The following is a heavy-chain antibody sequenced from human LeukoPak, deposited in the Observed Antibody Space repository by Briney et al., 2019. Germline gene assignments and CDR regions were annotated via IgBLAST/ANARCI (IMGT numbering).Heavy chain of an antibody. CDR3: ARDLVLMVYAVPYYYYMDV. CDR1: GGSISSGGYS. D-gene: IGHD2-8*01. V-gene: IGHV4-30-2*01. CDR2: IYHSGST. J-gene: IGHJ6*03. Sequence: PSQTLSLTCAVSGGSISSGGYSWSWIRQPPGKGLEWIGYIYHSGSTYYNPSLKSRVTMSVDTSKNQFSLKLSSVTAADTAVYYCARDLVLMVYAVPYYYYMDVWGKGTTVTVSS.